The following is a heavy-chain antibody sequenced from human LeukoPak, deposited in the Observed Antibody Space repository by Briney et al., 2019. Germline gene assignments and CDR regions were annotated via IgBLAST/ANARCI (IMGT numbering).Heavy chain of an antibody. Sequence: GGSLRLSCAASGFTVSSNYMSWVRQAPGKGLEWVSVIYSGGSTDYADSVKGRFTISRDNSKNTLDLQMNSLRAEDTAVYYCAKLYGAYYYYGMDVWGQGTTVTVSS. CDR3: AKLYGAYYYYGMDV. V-gene: IGHV3-66*04. CDR2: IYSGGST. J-gene: IGHJ6*02. CDR1: GFTVSSNY. D-gene: IGHD4-17*01.